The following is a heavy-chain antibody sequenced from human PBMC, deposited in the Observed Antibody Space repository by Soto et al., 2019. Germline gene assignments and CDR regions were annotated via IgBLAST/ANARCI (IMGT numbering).Heavy chain of an antibody. V-gene: IGHV1-18*01. CDR2: ISAYNGNT. J-gene: IGHJ6*02. CDR1: GYTFTSYG. CDR3: AGGRGSGGEGDYYYYGMDV. D-gene: IGHD2-15*01. Sequence: QVKLVQSGAEVKKPGASVKVSCKASGYTFTSYGISWVRQAPGQGLEWMGWISAYNGNTNYAQKLQGRVTMTTDTSTSTANMELRSLRSDDTAVYYCAGGRGSGGEGDYYYYGMDVWGQGTTVTVSS.